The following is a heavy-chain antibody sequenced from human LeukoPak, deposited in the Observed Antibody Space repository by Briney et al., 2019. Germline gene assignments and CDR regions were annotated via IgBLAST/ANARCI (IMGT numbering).Heavy chain of an antibody. CDR1: GFTFSSYN. J-gene: IGHJ5*02. D-gene: IGHD6-19*01. CDR2: ISSSSDYI. Sequence: PGGSLRLSCAASGFTFSSYNMNWVRQAPGEGLEWVSSISSSSDYIYYADSVKGRFTISRDNAKNSLYLQMNSLRAEDTAVYYCARERLYSSGWYAGFDPWGQGTLVTVSS. V-gene: IGHV3-21*01. CDR3: ARERLYSSGWYAGFDP.